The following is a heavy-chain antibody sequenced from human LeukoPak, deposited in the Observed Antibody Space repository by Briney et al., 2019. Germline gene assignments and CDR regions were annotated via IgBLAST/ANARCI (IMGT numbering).Heavy chain of an antibody. CDR3: ARDQGGRGFDP. Sequence: SETLSLTCTVSGGPISSYYWSWIRQPPGKGLEWIGYIYYSGSTNYNPSLKSRVTISVDTSKNQFSLKLSSVTAADTAVYYCARDQGGRGFDPWGQGTLVTVSS. J-gene: IGHJ5*02. D-gene: IGHD2-15*01. V-gene: IGHV4-59*01. CDR1: GGPISSYY. CDR2: IYYSGST.